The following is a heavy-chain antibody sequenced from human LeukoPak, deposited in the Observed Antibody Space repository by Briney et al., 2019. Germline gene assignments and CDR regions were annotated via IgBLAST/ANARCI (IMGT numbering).Heavy chain of an antibody. V-gene: IGHV4-38-2*02. CDR3: ARVFGSVYYYYYYYMDV. D-gene: IGHD5/OR15-5a*01. J-gene: IGHJ6*03. CDR2: IYHSGST. Sequence: PSETLSLTCTVSGYSISSGYYWGWIRQPPGKGLEWIGGIYHSGSTYYNPSLKSRVTISVDTPKNQFSLKLSSVTAADTAVYYCARVFGSVYYYYYYYMDVWGKGTTVTVSS. CDR1: GYSISSGYY.